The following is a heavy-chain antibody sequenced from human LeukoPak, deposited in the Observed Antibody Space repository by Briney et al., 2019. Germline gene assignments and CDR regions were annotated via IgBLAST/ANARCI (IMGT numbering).Heavy chain of an antibody. CDR3: ARGARSWYCDLDY. CDR1: GYTFTSYS. J-gene: IGHJ4*02. V-gene: IGHV1-46*04. D-gene: IGHD6-13*01. CDR2: FNPIANST. Sequence: ASVKVSCKASGYTFTSYSMHWVRQAPGQGLEXXGIFNPIANSTPYTQKLQGRVTMTRDTSTGIVYMELSSLRSEDTAVYYCARGARSWYCDLDYWGQGTLVTVSS.